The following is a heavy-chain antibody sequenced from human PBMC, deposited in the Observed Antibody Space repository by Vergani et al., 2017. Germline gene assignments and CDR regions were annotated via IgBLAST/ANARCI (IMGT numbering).Heavy chain of an antibody. Sequence: QVQLQQWGAGLLKPSETLSLTCAVYGGSFSGYYWSWIRQPPGKGLEWIGEINHSGSTNYNPSLKGRVTISVDTSKNQFSLKLSSVTAADTAVYYCARGQNVDTAMVGYFFDYWGQGTLVTVSS. V-gene: IGHV4-34*01. CDR2: INHSGST. J-gene: IGHJ4*02. CDR1: GGSFSGYY. D-gene: IGHD5-18*01. CDR3: ARGQNVDTAMVGYFFDY.